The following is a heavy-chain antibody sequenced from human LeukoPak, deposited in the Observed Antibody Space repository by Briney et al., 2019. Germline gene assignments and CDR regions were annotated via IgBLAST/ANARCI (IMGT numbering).Heavy chain of an antibody. V-gene: IGHV1-2*02. Sequence: GASVKVSCKASGYTFTGYYMHWVRQAPGQGLEWMGWINPNSGGTNYAQKFQGRVTMTRDTSISTAYMELSRLRSDDTAVYYCARGGDIVVVPAYYFDYWGQGTLVTVSS. CDR1: GYTFTGYY. D-gene: IGHD2-2*01. J-gene: IGHJ4*02. CDR2: INPNSGGT. CDR3: ARGGDIVVVPAYYFDY.